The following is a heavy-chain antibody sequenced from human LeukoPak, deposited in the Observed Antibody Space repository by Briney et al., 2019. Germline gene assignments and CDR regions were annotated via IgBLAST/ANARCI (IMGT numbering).Heavy chain of an antibody. Sequence: PSETLSLTCTVSGGSISSYYWSWIRQPAGKGLEWIGRIYTSGSTNYNPSLKSRVTMSVDTSKNQFSLKLSSVTAADTAVYYCARDLDYQQPYYYGMDVWGQGTTVTVSS. D-gene: IGHD2-2*01. V-gene: IGHV4-4*07. J-gene: IGHJ6*02. CDR2: IYTSGST. CDR3: ARDLDYQQPYYYGMDV. CDR1: GGSISSYY.